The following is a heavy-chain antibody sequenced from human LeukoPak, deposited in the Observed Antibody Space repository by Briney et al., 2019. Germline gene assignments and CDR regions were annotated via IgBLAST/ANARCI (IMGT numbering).Heavy chain of an antibody. D-gene: IGHD3-10*01. CDR3: AKEGRIWFGELLTIDY. Sequence: GGSXRLSCAASGFTFSSYAMSWVRQAPGKGLERVSAISGSGGSTYYADSVKGRFTISRDNSKNTLYLQMNSLRAEDTAVYYCAKEGRIWFGELLTIDYWGQGTLVTVSS. V-gene: IGHV3-23*01. J-gene: IGHJ4*02. CDR1: GFTFSSYA. CDR2: ISGSGGST.